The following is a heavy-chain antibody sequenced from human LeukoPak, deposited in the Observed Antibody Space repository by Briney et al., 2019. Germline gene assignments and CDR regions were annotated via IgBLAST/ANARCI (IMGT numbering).Heavy chain of an antibody. J-gene: IGHJ4*02. D-gene: IGHD6-19*01. CDR3: AGERGEEYSSGWYKTNFFYN. Sequence: KPSETLSLTCTVSGGSISSSSYYWGWIRQPPGKGLEWIGSIYYSGSTYYNPSLKSRVTISVDMSKNQISLQLTSVTGADTAVYYCAGERGEEYSSGWYKTNFFYNWGQGVRVTVSS. CDR2: IYYSGST. V-gene: IGHV4-39*07. CDR1: GGSISSSSYY.